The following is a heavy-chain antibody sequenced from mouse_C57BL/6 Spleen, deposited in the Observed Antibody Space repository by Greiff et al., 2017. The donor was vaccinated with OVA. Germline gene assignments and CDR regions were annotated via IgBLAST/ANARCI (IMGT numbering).Heavy chain of an antibody. Sequence: QVQLKQPGAELVRPGSSVKLSCKASGYTFTSYWMHWVKQRPIQGLEWIGNIDPSDSETHYNQKFKDKATLTVDKSSSTAYMQLSSLTSEDSAVYYCARGRLYDGYFDYWGQGTTLTVSS. J-gene: IGHJ2*01. CDR2: IDPSDSET. CDR3: ARGRLYDGYFDY. D-gene: IGHD2-3*01. V-gene: IGHV1-52*01. CDR1: GYTFTSYW.